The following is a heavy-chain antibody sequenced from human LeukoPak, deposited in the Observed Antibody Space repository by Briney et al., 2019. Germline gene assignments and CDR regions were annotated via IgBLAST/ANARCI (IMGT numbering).Heavy chain of an antibody. J-gene: IGHJ5*02. CDR3: STRAFSDTSPVA. CDR1: GYSFTSQW. CDR2: IYPANSDT. Sequence: GESLKISCKHSGYSFTSQWSGWVRQLPGKGLEWMGFIYPANSDTVYTPSFQGQVTISADKSTDTVFLQWGSLKASDTAMYYCSTRAFSDTSPVAWGQGTLVTVSS. D-gene: IGHD3-3*02. V-gene: IGHV5-51*01.